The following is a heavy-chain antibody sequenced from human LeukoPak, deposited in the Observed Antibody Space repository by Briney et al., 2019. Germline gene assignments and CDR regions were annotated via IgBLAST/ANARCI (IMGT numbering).Heavy chain of an antibody. J-gene: IGHJ5*02. V-gene: IGHV3-33*01. Sequence: PGGSLRLSCAASGFTFINYVMHWVRQAPGKGLEWVSVIWSDGGDKYHADSVKGRFTISRDNSKNTVYLQMNSLRAEDTAVYYCARGVPPCFDPWGQGTLVTVSS. CDR3: ARGVPPCFDP. CDR2: IWSDGGDK. D-gene: IGHD3-10*01. CDR1: GFTFINYV.